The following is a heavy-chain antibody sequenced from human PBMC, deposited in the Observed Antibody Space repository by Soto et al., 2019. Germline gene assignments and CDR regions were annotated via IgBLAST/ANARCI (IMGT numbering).Heavy chain of an antibody. CDR2: MSPKHGNT. V-gene: IGHV1-8*01. Sequence: GASVKVSCKACGKTFSSYDSNWVGQASEQGREWMGWMSPKHGNTGSAQKFQGRVTMTRDPSISTAYMELSSLRSDDTAVYYCTREKTGNYDLFASWGQGTLVTVSS. CDR3: TREKTGNYDLFAS. D-gene: IGHD3-22*01. J-gene: IGHJ5*02. CDR1: GKTFSSYD.